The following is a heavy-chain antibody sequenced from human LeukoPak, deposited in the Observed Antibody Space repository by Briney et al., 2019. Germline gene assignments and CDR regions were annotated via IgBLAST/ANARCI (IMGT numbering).Heavy chain of an antibody. D-gene: IGHD6-13*01. Sequence: SETLSLTCAVYGGSFSGYYWSWIRQPPGKGLEWIGEINHSGSTNYNPSLKSRATISVDTSKNRFSLKLSSVTAADTAVYYCARRSGEQLVHFQHWGQGTLVTVSS. V-gene: IGHV4-34*01. CDR1: GGSFSGYY. J-gene: IGHJ1*01. CDR3: ARRSGEQLVHFQH. CDR2: INHSGST.